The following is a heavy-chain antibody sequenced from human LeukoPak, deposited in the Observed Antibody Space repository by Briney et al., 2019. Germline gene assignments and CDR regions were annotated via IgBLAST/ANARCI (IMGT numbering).Heavy chain of an antibody. V-gene: IGHV3-7*01. D-gene: IGHD3-10*01. CDR2: IKQDGSEK. CDR3: ARDGMVRGVITALFYFDY. CDR1: GFTFISYW. Sequence: GGSLRVSCAASGFTFISYWMSWVRQALGKGLEWVANIKQDGSEKYYVDSVKGRFTISRDNAKNSLYLQMNSLRAEDTAVYYCARDGMVRGVITALFYFDYWGQGTLVTVSS. J-gene: IGHJ4*02.